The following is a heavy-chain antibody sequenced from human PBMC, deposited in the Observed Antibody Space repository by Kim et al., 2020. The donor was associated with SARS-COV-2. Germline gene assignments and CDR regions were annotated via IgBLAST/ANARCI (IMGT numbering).Heavy chain of an antibody. CDR3: ARGSGKRGRQSPHYYYYGMDV. CDR2: IIPILGIA. Sequence: SVKVSCKASGGTFSSYAISWVRQAPGQGLEWMGRIIPILGIANNAQKFQGRVTITADKSTSTAYMELSSLRSEDTAVYYCARGSGKRGRQSPHYYYYGMDVWGQGTTVTVSS. D-gene: IGHD3-10*01. J-gene: IGHJ6*02. V-gene: IGHV1-69*04. CDR1: GGTFSSYA.